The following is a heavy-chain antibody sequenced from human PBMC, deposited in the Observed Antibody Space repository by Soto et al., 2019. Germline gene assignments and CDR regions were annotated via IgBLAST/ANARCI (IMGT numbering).Heavy chain of an antibody. CDR3: TRHTSAQDAYDI. V-gene: IGHV4-4*01. Sequence: QVQLQESGPGLVKPSGTLSLTCAVSGGSISTTNWWTWVRQPPGKGLEWIGEVYHTGSTNYNPSLKSRVTVSADKSKNQCPRKLSSVTAADTAVYCCTRHTSAQDAYDIWGHGTVVTVSS. CDR2: VYHTGST. CDR1: GGSISTTNW. D-gene: IGHD3-10*01. J-gene: IGHJ3*02.